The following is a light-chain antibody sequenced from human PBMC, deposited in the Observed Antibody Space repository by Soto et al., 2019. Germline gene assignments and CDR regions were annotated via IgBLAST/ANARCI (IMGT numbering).Light chain of an antibody. CDR2: GAS. V-gene: IGKV3-20*01. Sequence: IVLTQSPGTLSLSPGERATLSCSASQSVSSSYLAWYQQKPGQAPRLLIYGASSRATGIPDRFSGSGSGTDFTLTISRLEPEDFAVYYCHQYDSSPLTFGGGTKVEIK. CDR3: HQYDSSPLT. CDR1: QSVSSSY. J-gene: IGKJ4*01.